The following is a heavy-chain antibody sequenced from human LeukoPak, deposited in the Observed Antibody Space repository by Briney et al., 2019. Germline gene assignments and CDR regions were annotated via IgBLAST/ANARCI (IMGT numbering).Heavy chain of an antibody. J-gene: IGHJ4*02. CDR2: IHYDGSKK. CDR3: AKGGWEESSSSWRFFDY. D-gene: IGHD6-6*01. CDR1: GVGFSGYG. Sequence: GGSLRLSCAASGVGFSGYGMYYVRQAPGKGLEWVAFIHYDGSKKSYADSVKGRFTISRDNSKSTLYLQMSSLRPEDTAVYYCAKGGWEESSSSWRFFDYWGQGTLVTVSS. V-gene: IGHV3-30*02.